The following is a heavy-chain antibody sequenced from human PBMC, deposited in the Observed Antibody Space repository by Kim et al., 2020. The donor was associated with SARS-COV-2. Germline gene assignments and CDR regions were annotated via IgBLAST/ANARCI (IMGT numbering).Heavy chain of an antibody. J-gene: IGHJ4*02. D-gene: IGHD3-22*01. CDR3: AKDRIKWLLQYYFDY. V-gene: IGHV3-23*01. CDR2: ISGSGGST. CDR1: GFTFSSYA. Sequence: GGSLRLSCAASGFTFSSYAMSWVRQAPGKGLEWVSAISGSGGSTYYADSVKGRFTISRDNSKHTLYLQMNSLRAEDTAVYYCAKDRIKWLLQYYFDYWGQGTLVTVSS.